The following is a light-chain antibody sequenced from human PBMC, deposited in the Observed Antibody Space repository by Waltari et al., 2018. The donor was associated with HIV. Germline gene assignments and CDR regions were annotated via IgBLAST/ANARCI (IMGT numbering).Light chain of an antibody. Sequence: VVGTECADALAVTVGERGTDNYKSRQRVLYRSSSDNYMAWYQQKPGQPPKLLLYWASTRASGVPDRFSGSGSGADFYLIISSLHAQDVAIYYCQPYYSPPYSFGPGPTLEL. V-gene: IGKV4-1*01. CDR1: QRVLYRSSSDNY. CDR3: QPYYSPPYS. CDR2: WAS. J-gene: IGKJ2*03.